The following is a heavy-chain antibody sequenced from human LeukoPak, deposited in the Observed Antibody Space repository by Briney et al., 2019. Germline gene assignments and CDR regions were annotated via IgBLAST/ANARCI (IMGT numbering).Heavy chain of an antibody. CDR2: ISSSGSTI. D-gene: IGHD3-10*01. Sequence: GGSLRLSCAASRFTFSDYYMSWIRQAPGKGLEWVSYISSSGSTIYYADSVKGRFTISRDNAKNSLYLQMNSLRAEDTAVYYCARDHRVGYYYYYMDVWGKGTTVTVSS. J-gene: IGHJ6*03. CDR1: RFTFSDYY. V-gene: IGHV3-11*04. CDR3: ARDHRVGYYYYYMDV.